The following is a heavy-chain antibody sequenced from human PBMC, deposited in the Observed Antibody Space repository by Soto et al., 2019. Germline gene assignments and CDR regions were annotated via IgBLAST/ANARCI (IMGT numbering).Heavy chain of an antibody. J-gene: IGHJ4*02. Sequence: QVQLVESGGGVVQPGRSLRLSCAASGFTFSSSGMHWVRQAPGKGLEWVTVISYDGNVAYYADSVKGRFTISRDNSKNTLYLHMNSLRTEDTAMYYCAKEGPITNWYFDYWGQGTLVTVSS. V-gene: IGHV3-30*18. CDR3: AKEGPITNWYFDY. D-gene: IGHD1-1*01. CDR2: ISYDGNVA. CDR1: GFTFSSSG.